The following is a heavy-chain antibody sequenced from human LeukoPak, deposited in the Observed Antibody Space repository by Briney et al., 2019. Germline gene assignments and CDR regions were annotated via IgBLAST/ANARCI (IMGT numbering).Heavy chain of an antibody. J-gene: IGHJ6*03. CDR2: IWYDGSNK. Sequence: GRSLRLSCAASGFTFSSYGMHWVRQAPGKGLEWVAVIWYDGSNKYYADSVKGRFTISRDNSKNTLYLQMNSLRAEDTAVYYCTGGSDKVLSGEYYYYMDVWGTGTTVTVSS. D-gene: IGHD2/OR15-2a*01. CDR3: TGGSDKVLSGEYYYYMDV. V-gene: IGHV3-33*01. CDR1: GFTFSSYG.